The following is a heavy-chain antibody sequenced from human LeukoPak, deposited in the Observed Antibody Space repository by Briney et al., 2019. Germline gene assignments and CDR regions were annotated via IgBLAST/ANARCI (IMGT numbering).Heavy chain of an antibody. V-gene: IGHV3-23*01. D-gene: IGHD3-10*01. Sequence: GGSLRLSCGASGFTFSSYGMTWVRQAPGKGLEWVSSISGSGGSTYYADSVKGRFTISRDNSKNTVYLQMNSLRAEDTAIYYCAKDITYGSGSYYGGDYWGQGTLVTVSS. CDR1: GFTFSSYG. CDR3: AKDITYGSGSYYGGDY. CDR2: ISGSGGST. J-gene: IGHJ4*02.